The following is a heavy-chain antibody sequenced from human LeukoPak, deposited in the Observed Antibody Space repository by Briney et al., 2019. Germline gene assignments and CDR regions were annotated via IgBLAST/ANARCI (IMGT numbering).Heavy chain of an antibody. CDR3: AKVYVLMRGTPANWFDP. V-gene: IGHV3-30*18. Sequence: PGGTLRLSCAAFGFTFSDYAMHWVRQAPGKRLEWVAVISYHGIDKYYSDSVRGRFTISRDNSQNMLYLQMTSLTDADTAVYFCAKVYVLMRGTPANWFDPWGQGTLVTVSS. CDR1: GFTFSDYA. D-gene: IGHD1-14*01. CDR2: ISYHGIDK. J-gene: IGHJ5*02.